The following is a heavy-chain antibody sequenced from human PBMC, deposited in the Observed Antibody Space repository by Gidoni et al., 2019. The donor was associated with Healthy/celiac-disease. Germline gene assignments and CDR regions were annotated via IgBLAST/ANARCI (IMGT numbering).Heavy chain of an antibody. D-gene: IGHD6-19*01. J-gene: IGHJ1*01. Sequence: QVQLVQSGAAVKKPGASVKVSCKASGYTFTGYYMHWVRQAPGQGLEWMGWINPNSGGTNYAQKFQGRVTMTRDTSISTAYMELSRLRSDDTAVYYCASGQWLVQMVPAEYFQHWGQGTLVTVSS. CDR2: INPNSGGT. CDR3: ASGQWLVQMVPAEYFQH. CDR1: GYTFTGYY. V-gene: IGHV1-2*02.